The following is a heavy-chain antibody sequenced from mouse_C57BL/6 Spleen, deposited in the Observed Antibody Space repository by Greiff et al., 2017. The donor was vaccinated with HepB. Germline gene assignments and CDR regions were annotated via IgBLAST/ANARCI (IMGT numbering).Heavy chain of an antibody. V-gene: IGHV1-59*01. CDR2: IDPSDSYT. CDR3: ATETAQATGFAY. CDR1: GYTFTSYW. Sequence: QVQLQQPGAELVRPGTSVKLSCKASGYTFTSYWMHWEKQRPGQGLEWIGVIDPSDSYTNYNQKFKGKATLTVDTSSSTAYMQLSSLTSEDSAVYYCATETAQATGFAYWGQGTLVTVSA. D-gene: IGHD3-2*02. J-gene: IGHJ3*01.